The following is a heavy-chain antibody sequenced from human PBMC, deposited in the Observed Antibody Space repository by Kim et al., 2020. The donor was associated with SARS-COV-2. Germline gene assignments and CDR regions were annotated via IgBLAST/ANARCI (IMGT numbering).Heavy chain of an antibody. Sequence: SVKVSCKASGGTFSSYAISWVRQAPGQGLEWMGGIIPIFGTANYAQKFQGRVTITADESTSTAYMELSSLRSEDTAVYYCAREPGAVRYYFDYWGQGTLVTVSS. V-gene: IGHV1-69*13. J-gene: IGHJ4*02. CDR2: IIPIFGTA. D-gene: IGHD3-10*01. CDR3: AREPGAVRYYFDY. CDR1: GGTFSSYA.